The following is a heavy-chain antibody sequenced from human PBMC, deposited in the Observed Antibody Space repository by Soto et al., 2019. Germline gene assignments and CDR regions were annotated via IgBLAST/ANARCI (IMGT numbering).Heavy chain of an antibody. CDR2: INPSGGST. Sequence: QVQLMQSGAEVKKPGASVKVSCKASGYTFTNYYMHWVRQAPGQGLEWMGIINPSGGSTSYAQKFKGGVTVTRDTSTSTVYMELSSLRSEDTAVYYCARGGTYYYDFDLWGRGTLVTVSS. J-gene: IGHJ2*01. D-gene: IGHD3-10*01. CDR3: ARGGTYYYDFDL. V-gene: IGHV1-46*03. CDR1: GYTFTNYY.